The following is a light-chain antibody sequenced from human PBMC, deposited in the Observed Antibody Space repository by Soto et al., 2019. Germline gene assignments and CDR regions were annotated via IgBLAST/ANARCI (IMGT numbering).Light chain of an antibody. V-gene: IGLV2-14*01. CDR3: SSYTSSSTVV. CDR1: SSDIGGYNY. Sequence: QSALTQPASVSGSPGQSITISCTGTSSDIGGYNYVPWYQQHPGKAPKLMIYEVVNRPSGLSYRFSGSKSGNTASLTISGLQAEDEADYYCSSYTSSSTVVFGGGTKLTVL. CDR2: EVV. J-gene: IGLJ2*01.